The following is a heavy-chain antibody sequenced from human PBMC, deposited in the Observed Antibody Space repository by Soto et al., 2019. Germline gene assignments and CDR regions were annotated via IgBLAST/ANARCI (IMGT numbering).Heavy chain of an antibody. CDR2: IIPILGIA. Sequence: QVQLVQSGAEVKKPGSSVKVSCKASGGTFSSYTISWVRQAPGQGLEWMGRIIPILGIANYAQKFQGRVRIPGAKPRDTAYRERGTLGLGGTAVFYGARAVGRLGGGGGGGRVHYGMDVWGQGTTVTVSS. CDR3: ARAVGRLGGGGGGGRVHYGMDV. CDR1: GGTFSSYT. V-gene: IGHV1-69*02. D-gene: IGHD3-16*01. J-gene: IGHJ6*02.